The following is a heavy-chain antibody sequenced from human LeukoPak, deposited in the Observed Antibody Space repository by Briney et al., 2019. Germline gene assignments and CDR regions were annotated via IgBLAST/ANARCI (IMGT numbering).Heavy chain of an antibody. V-gene: IGHV3-30*03. CDR2: ISYDGSNK. Sequence: PGRSLRLSCAASGFTFSSYGMHWVRQAPGKGLEWVAVISYDGSNKYYADSVKGRFTISRDNSKNTLYLQMNSLRAEDTAVYYCARDLCSGGSCYSHYWGQGTLVTVSS. J-gene: IGHJ4*02. D-gene: IGHD2-15*01. CDR1: GFTFSSYG. CDR3: ARDLCSGGSCYSHY.